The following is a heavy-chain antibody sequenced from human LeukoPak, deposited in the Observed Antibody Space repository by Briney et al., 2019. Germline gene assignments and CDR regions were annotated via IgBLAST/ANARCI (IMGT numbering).Heavy chain of an antibody. CDR1: GYTFSRYA. V-gene: IGHV7-4-1*02. Sequence: EASVKVSCKASGYTFSRYAMNWVRQAPGQGLEWMGWINTNTGNPTYAQGFTGRFVFSLDTSVSTTYLQISSLKAEDTAVYYCARGSFCSGGSCYLAETNWFDPWGQGTLVTVSS. CDR3: ARGSFCSGGSCYLAETNWFDP. D-gene: IGHD2-15*01. J-gene: IGHJ5*02. CDR2: INTNTGNP.